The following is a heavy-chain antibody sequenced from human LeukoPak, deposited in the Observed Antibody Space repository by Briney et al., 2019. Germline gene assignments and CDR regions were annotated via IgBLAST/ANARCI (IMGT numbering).Heavy chain of an antibody. Sequence: ASVKVSCKASVYTFTSYDINWVRQATGQGLEWMVWMNPNSGNTGYAQKFQGRVTITRNTSISTAYMELSSLRSEDTAVYYCARGWGDYNEPVVYWGQGTLVTVSS. CDR1: VYTFTSYD. CDR2: MNPNSGNT. J-gene: IGHJ4*02. D-gene: IGHD4-17*01. V-gene: IGHV1-8*03. CDR3: ARGWGDYNEPVVY.